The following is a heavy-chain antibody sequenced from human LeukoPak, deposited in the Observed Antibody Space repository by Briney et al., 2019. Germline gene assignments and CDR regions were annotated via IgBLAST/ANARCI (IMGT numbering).Heavy chain of an antibody. CDR3: ARDYGGNSVWDY. J-gene: IGHJ4*02. CDR2: IYHSGAT. V-gene: IGHV4-30-2*01. CDR1: GGSISSGGYY. D-gene: IGHD4/OR15-4a*01. Sequence: SQTLSLTCTVSGGSISSGGYYWSWIRQPPGEGLEWIGYIYHSGATYYNLSLKSRVTISADISKNQFSLKLSSVTAADTAVYYCARDYGGNSVWDYWGQGTLVTVSS.